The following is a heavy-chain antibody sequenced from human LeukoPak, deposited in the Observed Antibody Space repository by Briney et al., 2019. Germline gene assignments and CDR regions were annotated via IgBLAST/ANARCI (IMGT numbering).Heavy chain of an antibody. CDR3: AKGPGTRRPFDY. Sequence: GRSLRLSCAASGFTFSSYGMHWVRQAPGKGLEWVAVIWYDGSNKYYADSVKGRFTISRDNSKNTLYLQMNSLRAEDTAVYYCAKGPGTRRPFDYWGQGTLVTVSS. CDR2: IWYDGSNK. V-gene: IGHV3-33*06. J-gene: IGHJ4*02. D-gene: IGHD1-1*01. CDR1: GFTFSSYG.